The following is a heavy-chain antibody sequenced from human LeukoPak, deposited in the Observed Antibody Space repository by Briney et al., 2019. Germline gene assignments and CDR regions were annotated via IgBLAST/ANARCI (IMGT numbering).Heavy chain of an antibody. CDR1: GYTFTSYA. CDR3: ARVSYYYDSSGYWVDAFDI. J-gene: IGHJ3*02. V-gene: IGHV1-18*01. Sequence: GTSVNVSCKASGYTFTSYAITWVRQAPGQGLEWMGRISGYNGDTQYAQKIQARVTVTSDTSTSTAYMELRSLRSDDTAVYYCARVSYYYDSSGYWVDAFDIWGQGTMVAVSP. CDR2: ISGYNGDT. D-gene: IGHD3-22*01.